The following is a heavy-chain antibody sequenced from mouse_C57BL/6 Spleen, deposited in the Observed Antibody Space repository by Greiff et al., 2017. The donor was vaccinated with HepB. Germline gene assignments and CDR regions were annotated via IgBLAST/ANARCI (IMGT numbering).Heavy chain of an antibody. Sequence: QVQLQQPGAELVRPGTSVKLSCKASGYTFTSYWMHWVKQRPGQGLEWIGVIDPSDSYTNYNQKFKGKATLTVDTSSRTAYMQLSSLTSEDSAVYYCARFDYYGSSSFDYWGQGTTLTVSS. CDR2: IDPSDSYT. V-gene: IGHV1-59*01. J-gene: IGHJ2*01. CDR3: ARFDYYGSSSFDY. D-gene: IGHD1-1*01. CDR1: GYTFTSYW.